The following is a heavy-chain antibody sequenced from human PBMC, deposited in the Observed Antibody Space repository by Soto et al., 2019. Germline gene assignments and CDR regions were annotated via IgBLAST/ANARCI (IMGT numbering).Heavy chain of an antibody. D-gene: IGHD3-3*01. CDR1: GYSFTIYC. CDR3: ARMNYDFWSGYYLSRDYYGMDV. V-gene: IGHV5-10-1*01. J-gene: IGHJ6*02. Sequence: PGESLKISCKGSGYSFTIYCISWVLQVPWKGLEWMGRIDPSDSYTNYSPSFQGHVTISADKSISTAYLQWSSLKASDTAMYYCARMNYDFWSGYYLSRDYYGMDVWGQGTTVTVSS. CDR2: IDPSDSYT.